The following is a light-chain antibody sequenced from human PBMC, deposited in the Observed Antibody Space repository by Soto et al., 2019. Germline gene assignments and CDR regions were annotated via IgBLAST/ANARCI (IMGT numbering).Light chain of an antibody. J-gene: IGLJ2*01. CDR1: SSDVGGYGY. V-gene: IGLV2-14*03. CDR3: SSYSKTSPVI. Sequence: QSVLTQPASMSGSPGQSITISCTGTSSDVGGYGYVSWYQQHPGKPPKLMIYDVSDRPSGVSNRFSGSKSGNTASLTISGLQAEDDADYYCSSYSKTSPVIFGGGTTLTVL. CDR2: DVS.